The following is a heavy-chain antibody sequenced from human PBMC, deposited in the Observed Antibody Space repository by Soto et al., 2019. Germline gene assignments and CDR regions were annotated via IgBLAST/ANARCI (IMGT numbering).Heavy chain of an antibody. J-gene: IGHJ4*02. CDR3: ARDPIGGGAPYYFDY. V-gene: IGHV1-2*02. Sequence: RASVKVSCKASGYTFTEYYLYRVRQAPGQGPEWLGGINPRTGDTNQAQKFQGRVTMTRDMSLTTAYMELHRLTSDDTAVYYCARDPIGGGAPYYFDYWGQGSLVTVS. CDR2: INPRTGDT. D-gene: IGHD3-16*01. CDR1: GYTFTEYY.